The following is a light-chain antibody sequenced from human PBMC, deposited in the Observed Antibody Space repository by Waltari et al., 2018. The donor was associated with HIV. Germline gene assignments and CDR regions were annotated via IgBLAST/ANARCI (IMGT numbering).Light chain of an antibody. V-gene: IGLV1-47*01. CDR3: ATWDANLRGPV. CDR2: RNN. J-gene: IGLJ3*02. CDR1: TSTIATNY. Sequence: QSALTQPPSASGSPGKRVTISCFGGTSTIATNYAVWYQHFPRTAPLFLIYRNNQRPPGVPDRFSGSKSGTSASLVISGLRSEDAGDYYCATWDANLRGPVFGGGTRVTVL.